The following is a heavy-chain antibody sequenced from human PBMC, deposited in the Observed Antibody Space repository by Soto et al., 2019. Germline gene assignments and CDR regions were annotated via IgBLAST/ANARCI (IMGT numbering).Heavy chain of an antibody. Sequence: PSEPMSVAWIVSNDSIVSNYCISIRQPTGKGLEWIGHIHYTGSAKQNPSLKSRVTISLDTSENQFSLKLTTVTAADTAVYFCARLSFYGMD. J-gene: IGHJ6*01. CDR3: ARLSFYGMD. V-gene: IGHV4-59*08. CDR2: IHYTGSA. CDR1: NDSIVSNY.